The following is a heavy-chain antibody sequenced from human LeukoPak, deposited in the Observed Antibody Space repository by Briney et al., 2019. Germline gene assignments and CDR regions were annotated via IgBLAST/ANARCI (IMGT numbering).Heavy chain of an antibody. D-gene: IGHD2-2*01. CDR1: GYIFTGYY. Sequence: ASVKVSCKASGYIFTGYYMHWVRQAPGQGLEWMGWIYPNSGGTNYAQKFQGRVTMTRDTSISTAYMELSRLRSDDTAVYYCARSDQFPYYMDVWGKGTTVTVSS. CDR2: IYPNSGGT. CDR3: ARSDQFPYYMDV. V-gene: IGHV1-2*02. J-gene: IGHJ6*03.